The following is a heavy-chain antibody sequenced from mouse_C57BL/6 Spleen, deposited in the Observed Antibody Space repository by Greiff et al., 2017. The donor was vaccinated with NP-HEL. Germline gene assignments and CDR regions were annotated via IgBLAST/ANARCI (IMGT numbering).Heavy chain of an antibody. V-gene: IGHV1-7*01. CDR3: ARSSLLRFYGMDY. CDR1: GFTFTSYW. CDR2: INPSSGYT. Sequence: VQLQQSGAELAKPGASVKLSCKASGFTFTSYWMHWVKQRPGQGLEWIGYINPSSGYTKYNQKFKDKATLTADKSSSTAYMQLSSLTYEDSAVYYCARSSLLRFYGMDYWGQGTSVTVSS. J-gene: IGHJ4*01. D-gene: IGHD1-2*01.